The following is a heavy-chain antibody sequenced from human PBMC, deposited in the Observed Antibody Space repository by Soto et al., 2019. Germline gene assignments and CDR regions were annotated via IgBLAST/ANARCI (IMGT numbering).Heavy chain of an antibody. V-gene: IGHV3-30-3*01. CDR2: ISYDGSNK. J-gene: IGHJ4*02. D-gene: IGHD3-3*01. CDR3: ASSIFGVSPAIY. CDR1: GFTFSSYA. Sequence: GGSLRLSCAASGFTFSSYAMHWVRQAPGKGLEWVAVISYDGSNKYYADSVKGRFTISRDNSKNTLYLQMSSLRAEDTAVYYCASSIFGVSPAIYWGQGTLVTVSS.